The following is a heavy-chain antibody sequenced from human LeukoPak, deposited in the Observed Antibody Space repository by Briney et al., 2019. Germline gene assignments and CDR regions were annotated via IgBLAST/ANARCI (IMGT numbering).Heavy chain of an antibody. CDR2: ISSSTTII. Sequence: SGGSLRLSCAASGFTLSGFGMNWVRQAPGKGLEWVSYISSSTTIIYYADSVKGRFTISRDNSKNTLYLQMNSLRAEDTAVYYCAREPAAFDYWGQGTLVTVSS. D-gene: IGHD6-25*01. J-gene: IGHJ4*02. CDR3: AREPAAFDY. V-gene: IGHV3-48*01. CDR1: GFTLSGFG.